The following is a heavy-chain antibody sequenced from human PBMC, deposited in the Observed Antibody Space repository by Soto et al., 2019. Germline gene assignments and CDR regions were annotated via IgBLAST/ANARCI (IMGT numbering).Heavy chain of an antibody. V-gene: IGHV3-21*04. Sequence: GWSLRLSCAASGFTFSSYSMNLVRQAPGKGLEWVSSISSSSSYIYYADSVKGRFTISRDNAKNTLYLQMTRLRTEDTAVYYCAKDGQWLAVHFEYWGKGALVTVS. CDR1: GFTFSSYS. D-gene: IGHD6-19*01. CDR3: AKDGQWLAVHFEY. CDR2: ISSSSSYI. J-gene: IGHJ4*02.